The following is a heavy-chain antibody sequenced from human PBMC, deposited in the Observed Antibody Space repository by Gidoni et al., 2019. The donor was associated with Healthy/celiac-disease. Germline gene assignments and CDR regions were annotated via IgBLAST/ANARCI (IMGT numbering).Heavy chain of an antibody. D-gene: IGHD6-13*01. Sequence: QVQLVESGGGVVQPGRSLRLSGAASGFTFSSYAMHWVRQAPGKGLEWVAVISYDGSNKYYADSVKGRFTISRDNSKNTLYLQMNSLRAEDTAVYYCAREEGYSSSWGDYWGQGTLVTVSS. CDR3: AREEGYSSSWGDY. V-gene: IGHV3-30-3*01. CDR2: ISYDGSNK. J-gene: IGHJ4*02. CDR1: GFTFSSYA.